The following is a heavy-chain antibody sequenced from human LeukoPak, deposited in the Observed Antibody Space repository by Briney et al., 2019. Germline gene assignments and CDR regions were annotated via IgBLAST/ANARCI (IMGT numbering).Heavy chain of an antibody. Sequence: PSGTLSLTCAVSGGSISSSNWWSWVRQPPGKGLEWIGEIYHSGSTNYNPSLKSRVTISVDKSKNQFSLKLSSVTAADTAVYYCAGDRAVVVPAAIGEDYYYYGMDVWGQGTTVTVSS. J-gene: IGHJ6*02. V-gene: IGHV4-4*02. CDR1: GGSISSSNW. CDR2: IYHSGST. CDR3: AGDRAVVVPAAIGEDYYYYGMDV. D-gene: IGHD2-2*02.